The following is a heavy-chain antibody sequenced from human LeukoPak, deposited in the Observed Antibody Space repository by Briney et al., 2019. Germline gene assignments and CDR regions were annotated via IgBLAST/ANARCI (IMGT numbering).Heavy chain of an antibody. D-gene: IGHD6-19*01. CDR3: ARESTVAGTIFDF. Sequence: GGSLRLSCAASGXTFTTNWMSWVRQTPGKGLEWVANIKEDGSKIYYVDSVRGRFTISRDNAKNSLYLQMDSLRAEDTAVYYCARESTVAGTIFDFWGQGTLVTVSS. V-gene: IGHV3-7*04. J-gene: IGHJ4*02. CDR1: GXTFTTNW. CDR2: IKEDGSKI.